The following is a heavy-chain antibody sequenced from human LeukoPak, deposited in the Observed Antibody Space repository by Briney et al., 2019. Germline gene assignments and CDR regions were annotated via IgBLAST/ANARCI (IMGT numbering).Heavy chain of an antibody. CDR2: IYTSGST. CDR1: GGSISSYY. Sequence: SETLSLTCTVSGGSISSYYWSWIRQPPGKGLEWIGYIYTSGSTNYNPSLKSRVTISVDTSKNQFSLKLSSVTAADTAVYYCARRVAAAVLDYWGQGTLVTVSS. D-gene: IGHD6-13*01. V-gene: IGHV4-4*09. J-gene: IGHJ4*02. CDR3: ARRVAAAVLDY.